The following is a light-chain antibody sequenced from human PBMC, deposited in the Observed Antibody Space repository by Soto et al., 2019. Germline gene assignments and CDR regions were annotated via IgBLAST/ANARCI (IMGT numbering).Light chain of an antibody. Sequence: EVVLTQSPGSLSLSPGDRATLSCRASQSLVNTYVAWYQQKAGQAPRLLIYDASTRATGIPARFSGSGSGTEFTLTISSLQSEDFAVYYCQQYGSSGTFGQGTKVDIK. V-gene: IGKV3-20*01. CDR2: DAS. CDR1: QSLVNTY. CDR3: QQYGSSGT. J-gene: IGKJ1*01.